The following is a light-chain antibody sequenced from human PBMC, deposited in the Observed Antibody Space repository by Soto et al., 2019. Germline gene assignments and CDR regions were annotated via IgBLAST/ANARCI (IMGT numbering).Light chain of an antibody. CDR2: DAS. Sequence: ETMLTQSPVTLSVSPGERATLSCRAGQSVSSYLAWYQQKPGQAPRLLIYDASNRATGIPARISGSGSGTDFTLTISSLEPEDFAVYYCQQRYNQWTFGQGTKVDIK. V-gene: IGKV3-11*01. CDR3: QQRYNQWT. CDR1: QSVSSY. J-gene: IGKJ1*01.